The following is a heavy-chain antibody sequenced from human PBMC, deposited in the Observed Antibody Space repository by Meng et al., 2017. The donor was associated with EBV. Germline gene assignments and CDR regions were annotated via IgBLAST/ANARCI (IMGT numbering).Heavy chain of an antibody. D-gene: IGHD6-19*01. CDR3: ARPFPSWQSPRLDPFGA. CDR2: VHYTGST. J-gene: IGHJ4*02. Sequence: QLQLRESGPVQVKPSEXLAPTCTFSGDSISSFYYWGWIRQPPGRGLEWIGSVHYTGSTYYSPSLKSRVTVSVDTSKNQFSLRLTSVTAADTAVYYCARPFPSWQSPRLDPFGAWGQGTLVTVSS. CDR1: GDSISSFYY. V-gene: IGHV4-39*01.